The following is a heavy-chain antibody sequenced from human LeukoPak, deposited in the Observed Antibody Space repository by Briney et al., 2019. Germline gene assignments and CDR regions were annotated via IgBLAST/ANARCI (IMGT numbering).Heavy chain of an antibody. D-gene: IGHD3-10*01. CDR2: ISAYNGNT. J-gene: IGHJ4*02. Sequence: ASVKVSCKASGYTFTSYGISWVRQAPGQGLEWMGWISAYNGNTNYAQKLQGRVTMTTDTSTSTAYMELRSLRSDDTAVYYCATDLSAYYYGSATNWGQGTLVTVSS. V-gene: IGHV1-18*01. CDR1: GYTFTSYG. CDR3: ATDLSAYYYGSATN.